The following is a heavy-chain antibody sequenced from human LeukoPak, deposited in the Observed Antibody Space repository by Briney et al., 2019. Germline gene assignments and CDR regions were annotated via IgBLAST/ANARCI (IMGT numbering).Heavy chain of an antibody. D-gene: IGHD2-15*01. J-gene: IGHJ4*02. CDR1: GFTFSTVW. V-gene: IGHV3-11*01. CDR2: ISNSGSTI. CDR3: ARARWVAATKYYFDY. Sequence: GGSLRLSCAASGFTFSTVWLSWVRQAPGKGLEWVSFISNSGSTIYYADSVKGRFTISRDNAKNSLYLQMNSLRAEDTAVYYCARARWVAATKYYFDYWGQGTLVTVSS.